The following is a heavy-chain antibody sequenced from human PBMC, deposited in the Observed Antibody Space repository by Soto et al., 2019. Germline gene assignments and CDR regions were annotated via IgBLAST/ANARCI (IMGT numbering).Heavy chain of an antibody. D-gene: IGHD3-10*01. J-gene: IGHJ4*02. Sequence: EVQLVESGGGLVKPGGSLRLSCAASGFTFSSYSMNWVRQAPGKGLEWVSSISSSSSYIYYADSVEGRFTISRDNAKNSLYLQMTSLRAEDTAVYYCARGTIHLVYWGQGTLVTVSS. CDR2: ISSSSSYI. CDR3: ARGTIHLVY. CDR1: GFTFSSYS. V-gene: IGHV3-21*01.